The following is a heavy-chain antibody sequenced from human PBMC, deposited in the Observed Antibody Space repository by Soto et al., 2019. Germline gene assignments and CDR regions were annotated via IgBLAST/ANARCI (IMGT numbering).Heavy chain of an antibody. J-gene: IGHJ6*02. V-gene: IGHV3-30*18. CDR2: ISYDGSNK. CDR1: GFTFSSYG. D-gene: IGHD3-10*01. Sequence: GGPLRLSCAAPGFTFSSYGMHWVRQAPGKGLEWVAVISYDGSNKYYADSVKGRFTISRDNSKNTLYLQMNSLRAEDTAVYYCAKDRGYYYGMDVWGQGTTVTVSS. CDR3: AKDRGYYYGMDV.